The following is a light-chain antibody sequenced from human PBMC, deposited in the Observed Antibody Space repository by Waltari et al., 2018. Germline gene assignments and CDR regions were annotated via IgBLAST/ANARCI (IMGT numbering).Light chain of an antibody. CDR2: YDT. Sequence: YVVTQPPSVSVAPGKTATLTCGGQKIETKSVNWYQQKSGQAPVLVMFYDTDRPPGIPARFSGSNSGNTATLTISWVEAGDEADYHCQVWDDTTNSGVFGGGTRLTVL. J-gene: IGLJ3*02. CDR3: QVWDDTTNSGV. CDR1: KIETKS. V-gene: IGLV3-21*04.